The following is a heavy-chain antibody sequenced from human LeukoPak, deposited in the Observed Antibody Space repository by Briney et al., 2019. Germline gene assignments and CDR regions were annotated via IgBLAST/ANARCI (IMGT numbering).Heavy chain of an antibody. D-gene: IGHD3-10*01. Sequence: SETLSLTCNVSGYSISRGYYWGWIRQPPGKGLEWIGSVHHTGSTYYNPSLRSRVSISVDKSTNHISLEVTSVTAAGTAVYYCARDWGFGDSEDWFDPWGQGTLVTVSS. CDR1: GYSISRGYY. J-gene: IGHJ5*02. CDR3: ARDWGFGDSEDWFDP. V-gene: IGHV4-38-2*02. CDR2: VHHTGST.